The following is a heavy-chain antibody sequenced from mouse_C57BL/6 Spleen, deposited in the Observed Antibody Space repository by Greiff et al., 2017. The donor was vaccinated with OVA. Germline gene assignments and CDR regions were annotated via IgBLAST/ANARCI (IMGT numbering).Heavy chain of an antibody. V-gene: IGHV1-50*01. Sequence: QVQLQQPGAELVKPGASVKLSCKASGYTFTSYWMQWVKQRPGQGLEWIGEIDPSDSYTNYNQKFKGKATLTVDTSSSTAYMQRSSLTSEDSAVYYCVLLFAYWGQGTLVTVSA. J-gene: IGHJ3*01. CDR3: VLLFAY. CDR2: IDPSDSYT. CDR1: GYTFTSYW. D-gene: IGHD1-1*01.